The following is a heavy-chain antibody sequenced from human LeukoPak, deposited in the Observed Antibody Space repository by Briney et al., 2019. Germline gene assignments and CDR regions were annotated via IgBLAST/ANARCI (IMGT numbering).Heavy chain of an antibody. J-gene: IGHJ5*02. V-gene: IGHV1-46*01. CDR1: GFTFSTYA. D-gene: IGHD1/OR15-1a*01. Sequence: NPGGSLRLSCSASGFTFSTYAMHWVRQAPGQGLEWMGIINPSGGSTSYAQKFQGRVTMTRDTSTSTVYMELSSLRSEDTAVYYCAREFEHTSWFDPWGQGTLVTVSS. CDR3: AREFEHTSWFDP. CDR2: INPSGGST.